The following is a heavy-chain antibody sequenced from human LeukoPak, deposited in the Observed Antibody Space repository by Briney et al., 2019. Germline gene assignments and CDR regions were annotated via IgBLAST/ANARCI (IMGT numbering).Heavy chain of an antibody. Sequence: GGSLRLSCAASGFTVTSNYMSWVRQAPGKGLERVSVIYSGGNTYYADSVKGRFTISRDNSKNTLYVQMNSLRAEDTAVYYCARGGGSSWHFDYWGQGALVTVSS. V-gene: IGHV3-53*01. CDR2: IYSGGNT. D-gene: IGHD6-13*01. CDR3: ARGGGSSWHFDY. CDR1: GFTVTSNY. J-gene: IGHJ4*02.